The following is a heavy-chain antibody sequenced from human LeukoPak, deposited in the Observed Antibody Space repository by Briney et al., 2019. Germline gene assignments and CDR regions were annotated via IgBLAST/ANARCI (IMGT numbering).Heavy chain of an antibody. D-gene: IGHD3-9*01. CDR1: GGSISSGGYS. J-gene: IGHJ5*02. V-gene: IGHV4-31*03. CDR3: ARGVLRYFDWLGTGGWFDP. CDR2: IYYSGST. Sequence: TSETLSLTCTVSGGSISSGGYSWSWIRQHPGKGLEWIGYIYYSGSTYYNPSLKSRVTISVDTSKNQFSLKLSSVTAADTAVYYCARGVLRYFDWLGTGGWFDPWGQGTLVTVSS.